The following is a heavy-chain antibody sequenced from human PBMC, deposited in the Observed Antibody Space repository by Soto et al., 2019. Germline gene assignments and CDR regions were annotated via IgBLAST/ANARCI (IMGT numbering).Heavy chain of an antibody. Sequence: PGGSLRLSCTASGFTFSDAWMSWVRQAPGKGLKWVGLIKSKTDGGTTDYAAPVKGRFTISRDVSKNTLYLQVNSLKTEDTAVYYCTTVKIYYDSNGYSNPWYLDYWGQGTLVTV. CDR1: GFTFSDAW. CDR2: IKSKTDGGTT. CDR3: TTVKIYYDSNGYSNPWYLDY. V-gene: IGHV3-15*01. J-gene: IGHJ4*02. D-gene: IGHD3-22*01.